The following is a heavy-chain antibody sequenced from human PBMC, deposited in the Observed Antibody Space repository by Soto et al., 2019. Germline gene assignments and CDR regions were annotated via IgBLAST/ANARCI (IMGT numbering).Heavy chain of an antibody. V-gene: IGHV3-23*01. CDR2: ISGSGGST. D-gene: IGHD3-3*01. Sequence: EVQLLESGGGLVQPGGSLRLSCAASGFTFSSYAMSWVRQAPGKGLEWVSAISGSGGSTYYADSVKGRFTISRDNSKNTLYLQMNSLRAEDTAVYYCAKDPPNWGRITIFGVVDHAFDIWGQGTMVTVSS. CDR1: GFTFSSYA. J-gene: IGHJ3*02. CDR3: AKDPPNWGRITIFGVVDHAFDI.